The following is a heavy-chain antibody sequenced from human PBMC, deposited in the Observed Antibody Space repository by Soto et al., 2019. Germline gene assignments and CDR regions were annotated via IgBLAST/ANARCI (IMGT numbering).Heavy chain of an antibody. CDR2: ISYDGSSQ. CDR3: AKGVVTTIMWAADD. V-gene: IGHV3-30*18. J-gene: IGHJ4*02. Sequence: QVQLVESGGGVVQPGGSLRLSCAASGFTFSNYGMHWVRQAPGKGLEWVATISYDGSSQYYADSVQGRFTFSRDNSKDTLYLQMNSLRAEDTAVYYCAKGVVTTIMWAADDWGQGTLVTVSS. D-gene: IGHD2-21*02. CDR1: GFTFSNYG.